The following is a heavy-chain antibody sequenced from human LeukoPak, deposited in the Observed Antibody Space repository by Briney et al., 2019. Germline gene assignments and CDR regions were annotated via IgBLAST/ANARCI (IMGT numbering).Heavy chain of an antibody. D-gene: IGHD5-12*01. Sequence: GWALRLSCATSGFTLSSYWMHWVRQVPRKGLEWLSRINNYGISTNYADSLQGRFNIARDNAKKPLFLQMDRMRGDGTAIYYCARKPPSGGYGATIDYWGQGTLVTASS. V-gene: IGHV3-74*01. CDR1: GFTLSSYW. CDR2: INNYGIST. CDR3: ARKPPSGGYGATIDY. J-gene: IGHJ4*02.